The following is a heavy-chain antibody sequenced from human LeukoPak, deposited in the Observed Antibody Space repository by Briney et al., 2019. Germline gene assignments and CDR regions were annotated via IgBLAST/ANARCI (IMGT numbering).Heavy chain of an antibody. D-gene: IGHD6-19*01. CDR2: IYHSGST. CDR1: GGSISSSNW. V-gene: IGHV4-4*02. Sequence: SETLSLPCAVSGGSISSSNWWSWVRQPPGKGLEWIGEIYHSGSTNYNPSLKSRVTISVDKSKNQFSLKLGSVTAADAAVYYCAIRSSSGWYYFDYWGQGTLVTVSS. J-gene: IGHJ4*02. CDR3: AIRSSSGWYYFDY.